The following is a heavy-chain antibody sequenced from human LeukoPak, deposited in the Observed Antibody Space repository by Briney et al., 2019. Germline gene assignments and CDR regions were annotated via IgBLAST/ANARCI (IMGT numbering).Heavy chain of an antibody. CDR2: ISTTGAI. CDR1: GFIFSTYS. V-gene: IGHV3-48*01. Sequence: GGSLRLSCTASGFIFSTYSMRWVRQAPGKGLEWVSYISTTGAILYADSVKGRFTISRDNAKNTLYLQMNSLRAEDTAVYYCARDQGYSYVGYWGQGTLVTVSS. J-gene: IGHJ4*02. D-gene: IGHD5-18*01. CDR3: ARDQGYSYVGY.